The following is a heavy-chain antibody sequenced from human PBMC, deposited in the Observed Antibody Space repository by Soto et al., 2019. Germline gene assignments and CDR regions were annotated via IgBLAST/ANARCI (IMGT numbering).Heavy chain of an antibody. CDR2: XXWDDDK. CDR1: GFSLTTSGVX. V-gene: IGHV2-5*02. Sequence: QITLNESGPTVVRPTETLTLTCRFSGFSLTTSGVXVXXVXXXXXXXXXXXXXXXWDDDKRYSESLKSRLTITKDTSKNQVVLTVANLDPTDTATYYCAHRVLRTVFGLVTTTAIYFDFWGQGTPVAVSS. J-gene: IGHJ4*02. D-gene: IGHD3-3*01. CDR3: AHRVLRTVFGLVTTTAIYFDF.